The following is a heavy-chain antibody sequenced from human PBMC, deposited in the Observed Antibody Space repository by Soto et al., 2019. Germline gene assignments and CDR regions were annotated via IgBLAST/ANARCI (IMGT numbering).Heavy chain of an antibody. CDR2: INAGSGNA. CDR3: ARNRLFWFEDFDP. CDR1: GYTFTGYY. D-gene: IGHD3-10*01. Sequence: GASVKVSCKASGYTFTGYYMHWVRQAPGQRLEWMGSINAGSGNAKYSPKFQDRVTITRDTSATTAYMELSSLRSEDTAVYFCARNRLFWFEDFDPGGRETLSTVPS. V-gene: IGHV1-3*01. J-gene: IGHJ5*02.